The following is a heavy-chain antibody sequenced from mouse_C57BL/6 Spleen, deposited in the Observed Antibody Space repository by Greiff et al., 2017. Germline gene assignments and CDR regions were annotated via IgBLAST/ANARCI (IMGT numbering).Heavy chain of an antibody. V-gene: IGHV1-64*01. CDR1: GYTFTSYW. Sequence: QVQLQQPGAELVKPGASVKLSCKASGYTFTSYWLHWVKQRPGQGLEWIGMIHTNSGSTNYNEKFKSKATLTVDKSSSTAYMQLSSLTSEDSAVYYCARLGDYDAFDYWGQGTTLTVSS. CDR3: ARLGDYDAFDY. D-gene: IGHD2-4*01. J-gene: IGHJ2*01. CDR2: IHTNSGST.